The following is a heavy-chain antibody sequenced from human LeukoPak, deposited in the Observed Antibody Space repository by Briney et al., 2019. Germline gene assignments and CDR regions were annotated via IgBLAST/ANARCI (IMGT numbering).Heavy chain of an antibody. D-gene: IGHD4-23*01. J-gene: IGHJ4*02. V-gene: IGHV4-39*01. CDR1: GGSISSSSYY. CDR3: ARIAEDDYGGNSEDY. CDR2: IYYSGST. Sequence: SATLSLTCTVSGGSISSSSYYWGWIRQPPGKGLEWIGSIYYSGSTYYNPSLKSRVTISVDTSKNQFSLKLSSVTAADTAVYYCARIAEDDYGGNSEDYWGQGTLVTVSS.